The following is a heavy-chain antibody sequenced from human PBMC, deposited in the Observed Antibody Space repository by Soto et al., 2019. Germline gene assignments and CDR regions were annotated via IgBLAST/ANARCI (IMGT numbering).Heavy chain of an antibody. CDR1: GFTFSDYG. Sequence: GGSLRLSGTASGFTFSDYGMSWVRHFPWRELEWLANIKKDEIEQYYVDSVKGRFTISRDNAKNSLYLQMDNLRAEDTAVYYWAAYCSSITCTQLHGYGCGQGILLTVSS. CDR2: IKKDEIEQ. V-gene: IGHV3-7*03. J-gene: IGHJ1*01. CDR3: AAYCSSITCTQLHGYG. D-gene: IGHD2-2*01.